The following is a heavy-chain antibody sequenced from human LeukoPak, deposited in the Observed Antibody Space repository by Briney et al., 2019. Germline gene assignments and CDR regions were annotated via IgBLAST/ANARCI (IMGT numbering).Heavy chain of an antibody. CDR1: GLTFSSYG. Sequence: GGSLRLSCAASGLTFSSYGMHWVRQPPGKGLEWVAVISYDGSNKYYADSVKGRFIISRDNSKNTLYLQMNSLRAEDTTVYYCAKDIGYGDYSYYHYGMDVWGQGTTVIVSS. J-gene: IGHJ6*02. CDR2: ISYDGSNK. V-gene: IGHV3-30*18. D-gene: IGHD4-17*01. CDR3: AKDIGYGDYSYYHYGMDV.